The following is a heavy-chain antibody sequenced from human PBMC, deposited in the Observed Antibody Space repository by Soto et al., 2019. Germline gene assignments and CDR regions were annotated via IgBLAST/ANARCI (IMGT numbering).Heavy chain of an antibody. CDR3: ARGVGLGVAGHGGLGY. V-gene: IGHV4-34*01. CDR1: GWSFSGYY. Sequence: PSETLSLTCTVYGWSFSGYYYYWIRQPPGQGLERIGEVNHSGSTNSNPSPKRRVTISVDTSKNQFSLKLSSVTAADRAVCRGARGVGLGVAGHGGLGYWGQGNLVPVCS. D-gene: IGHD6-19*01. CDR2: VNHSGST. J-gene: IGHJ4*02.